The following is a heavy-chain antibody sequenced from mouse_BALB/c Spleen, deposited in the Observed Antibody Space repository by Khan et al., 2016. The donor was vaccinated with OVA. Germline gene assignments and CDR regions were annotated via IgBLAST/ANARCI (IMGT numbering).Heavy chain of an antibody. Sequence: QVQLQQSGAELVRPGTSVKISCKASGYTFTNYWLGWVKQRPGHGLEWIGDIYPGVGSINYNEKFKGRATLTAGTSSSTAYIQISGLTSEDSAVYFCTRWATWFFDVWGTGTTVTVSS. CDR1: GYTFTNYW. D-gene: IGHD3-1*01. V-gene: IGHV1-63*02. J-gene: IGHJ1*03. CDR2: IYPGVGSI. CDR3: TRWATWFFDV.